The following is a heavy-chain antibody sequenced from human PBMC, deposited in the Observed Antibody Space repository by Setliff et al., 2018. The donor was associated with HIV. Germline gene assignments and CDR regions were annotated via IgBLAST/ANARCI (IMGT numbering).Heavy chain of an antibody. Sequence: SETLSLTCSVSGGSISSSSHYWGWIRQPPGKGLEWIATIYYSGSTYYNHSLTSRVTISVDTSKNHFSLKLTSVTAADTAVYYCARAEMATIVAFDIWGQGTMVTVSS. CDR2: IYYSGST. D-gene: IGHD5-12*01. V-gene: IGHV4-39*07. CDR3: ARAEMATIVAFDI. J-gene: IGHJ3*02. CDR1: GGSISSSSHY.